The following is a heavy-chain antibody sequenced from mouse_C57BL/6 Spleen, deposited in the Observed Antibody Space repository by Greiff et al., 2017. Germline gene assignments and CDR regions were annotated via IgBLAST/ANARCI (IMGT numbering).Heavy chain of an antibody. V-gene: IGHV14-1*01. D-gene: IGHD1-1*01. CDR3: TPYYYGSSWFAY. CDR2: IDPEDGDT. Sequence: EVQLQQSGAELVRPGASVKLSCTASGFNIKDYYMHWVKQRPEQGLEWIGRIDPEDGDTEYAPKFKGKATMTADTSSNTAYLQLSSLTSEDTAVYYCTPYYYGSSWFAYWGQGTLVTVAA. CDR1: GFNIKDYY. J-gene: IGHJ3*01.